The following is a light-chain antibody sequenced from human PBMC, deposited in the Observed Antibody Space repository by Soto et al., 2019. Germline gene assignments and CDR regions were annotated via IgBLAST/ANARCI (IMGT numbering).Light chain of an antibody. CDR3: QQYYSTPT. CDR2: WAS. Sequence: DIVMTQSPDSLAVSLGERATINCKSSQSVLYSSNNKNYLAWYQQKPGQPPKLLISWASTRDSGVPDRFSGSGSGTDFTLTISSLQAEDVAVYYCQQYYSTPTFGGGTKVEI. V-gene: IGKV4-1*01. CDR1: QSVLYSSNNKNY. J-gene: IGKJ4*01.